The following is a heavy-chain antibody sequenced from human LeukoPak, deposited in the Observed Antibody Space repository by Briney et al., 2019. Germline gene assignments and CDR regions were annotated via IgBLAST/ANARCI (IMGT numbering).Heavy chain of an antibody. V-gene: IGHV3-33*01. CDR1: GFTFSSYG. CDR3: SRDSSAYCGGDCYSSNCFDP. D-gene: IGHD2-21*02. Sequence: GGSLRLSCAASGFTFSSYGMHWVRQAPGKGLEGVAVICYDGSNKYYADSVKGRFTISRDNSKKTLYLQMNSLRAQDTAVYYCSRDSSAYCGGDCYSSNCFDPWGQGTLVTVSS. J-gene: IGHJ5*02. CDR2: ICYDGSNK.